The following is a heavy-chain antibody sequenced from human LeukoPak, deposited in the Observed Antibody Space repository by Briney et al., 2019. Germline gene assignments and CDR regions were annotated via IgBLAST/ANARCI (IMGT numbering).Heavy chain of an antibody. CDR3: ARDAFLSGSLSPIDY. J-gene: IGHJ4*02. D-gene: IGHD5-12*01. Sequence: ASVKVSCKASGYIFTNYYMHWVRQAPGQGLEWMGITNTSGGSTSSAQKFQGRVTMTRDTSTSTVYMELSSLRSEDTALYYCARDAFLSGSLSPIDYWGQGTLVTVSS. CDR2: TNTSGGST. V-gene: IGHV1-46*01. CDR1: GYIFTNYY.